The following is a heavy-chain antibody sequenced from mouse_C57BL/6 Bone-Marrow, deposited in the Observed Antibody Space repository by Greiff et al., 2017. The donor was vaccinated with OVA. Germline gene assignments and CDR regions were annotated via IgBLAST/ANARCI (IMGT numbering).Heavy chain of an antibody. CDR2: FYHRSGNT. CDR1: GSTFTSYG. D-gene: IGHD4-1*01. J-gene: IGHJ3*01. V-gene: IGHV1-81*01. Sequence: VQLQPSGAELPRPGASVKLSCTASGSTFTSYGISWLKLRTGKGLEWIGEFYHRSGNTYYNETFKSKATLTADKSSSIAYMELRSLTSEYSAVYFCAEKLGRVAYWGQGTLVTVS. CDR3: AEKLGRVAY.